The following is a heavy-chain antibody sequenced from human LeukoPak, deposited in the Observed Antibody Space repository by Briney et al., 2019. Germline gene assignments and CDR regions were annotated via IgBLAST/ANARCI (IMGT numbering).Heavy chain of an antibody. CDR1: GGSISSGSYY. CDR3: ARGPRGEHYFNY. D-gene: IGHD3-10*01. V-gene: IGHV4-61*02. J-gene: IGHJ4*02. Sequence: KPSETLSLTCAVSGGSISSGSYYWSWIRQPAGKGLEWIVRIYTSGTTNYNPSLKSRVTMSVDTSKNQFSLKLSSVTAADTAVYFCARGPRGEHYFNYWGQGTLVTVSS. CDR2: IYTSGTT.